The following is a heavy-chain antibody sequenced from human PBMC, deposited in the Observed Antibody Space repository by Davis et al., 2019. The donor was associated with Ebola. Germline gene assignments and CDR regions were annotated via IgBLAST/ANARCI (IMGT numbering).Heavy chain of an antibody. CDR1: GFTFSSYA. V-gene: IGHV3-30-3*01. CDR3: AKAHTVAYSSSPDY. D-gene: IGHD6-13*01. J-gene: IGHJ4*02. Sequence: PGGSLRLSCAASGFTFSSYAMHWVRQAPGKGLEWVAVISYDGSNKYYADSVKGRFTISRDNSKNTLYLQMNSLRAEDTAVYYCAKAHTVAYSSSPDYWGQGTLVTVSS. CDR2: ISYDGSNK.